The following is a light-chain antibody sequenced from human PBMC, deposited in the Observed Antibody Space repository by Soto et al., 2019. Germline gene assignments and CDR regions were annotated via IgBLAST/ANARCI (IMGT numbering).Light chain of an antibody. Sequence: EIVMTQSPATLSVSPGERATLSCRASQSISSKLAWYQQKPGQAPRLLIYGASTRATGIPARFSGSGSGTEFTLTISSLQSEDIGVYYCHQYNTWPRTFGQGTKVDIK. V-gene: IGKV3-15*01. CDR3: HQYNTWPRT. J-gene: IGKJ1*01. CDR1: QSISSK. CDR2: GAS.